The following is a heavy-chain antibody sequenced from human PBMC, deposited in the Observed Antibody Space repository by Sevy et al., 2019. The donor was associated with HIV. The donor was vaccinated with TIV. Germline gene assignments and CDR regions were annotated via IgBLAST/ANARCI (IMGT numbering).Heavy chain of an antibody. CDR2: ISGNDGIT. CDR1: GYTFVTYG. J-gene: IGHJ4*02. Sequence: ASVKVSCKTSGYTFVTYGISWVRQVPGRGPQWMGWISGNDGITREAQIFQDRVTMTTDRTTSTAYMEVRRLRSDDTAVYYCVRDANYDSESSGYPFDDWGQGTLVTVSS. V-gene: IGHV1-18*01. D-gene: IGHD3-22*01. CDR3: VRDANYDSESSGYPFDD.